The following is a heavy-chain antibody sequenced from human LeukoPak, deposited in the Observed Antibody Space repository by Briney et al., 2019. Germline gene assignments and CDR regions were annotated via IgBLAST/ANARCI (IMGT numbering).Heavy chain of an antibody. CDR1: GGSISSYY. CDR3: ARDVYDSSGYYHLGDN. CDR2: VHYTGST. V-gene: IGHV4-59*01. Sequence: SETLSLTCSVSGGSISSYYWSWIRQPPGTGLEWIGYVHYTGSTNYNPSLKSRVTISVDTSKNQFSLRLTSVTAADTAVYYCARDVYDSSGYYHLGDNWGQGTLVTVSS. J-gene: IGHJ4*02. D-gene: IGHD3-22*01.